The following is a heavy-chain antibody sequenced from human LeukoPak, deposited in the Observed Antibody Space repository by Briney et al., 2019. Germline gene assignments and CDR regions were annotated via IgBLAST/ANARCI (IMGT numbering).Heavy chain of an antibody. CDR1: GSIFSSSA. V-gene: IGHV3-73*01. Sequence: GGSLKLSCVASGSIFSSSAMHWVSQPSGKGLEWVGRTRGKSKNYATEYAGSVKGRFTISRHDSKSTAYLQMNSLKSEDTGVYYCTKPFDIWGQGTMVTVSS. CDR2: TRGKSKNYAT. CDR3: TKPFDI. J-gene: IGHJ3*02.